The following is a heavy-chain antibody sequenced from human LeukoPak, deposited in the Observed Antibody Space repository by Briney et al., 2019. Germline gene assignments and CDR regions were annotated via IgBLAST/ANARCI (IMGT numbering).Heavy chain of an antibody. CDR1: GFTFSSYA. CDR2: ISGSGGST. CDR3: AKANYYDSFIDY. Sequence: GGSLRLSCAASGFTFSSYAMSWVRQAPGKGLEWVSAISGSGGSTYYTDSVKGRFTISRDNSKNTLYLQMNSLRAEDTAVYYCAKANYYDSFIDYWGQGTLVTVSS. D-gene: IGHD3-22*01. V-gene: IGHV3-23*01. J-gene: IGHJ4*02.